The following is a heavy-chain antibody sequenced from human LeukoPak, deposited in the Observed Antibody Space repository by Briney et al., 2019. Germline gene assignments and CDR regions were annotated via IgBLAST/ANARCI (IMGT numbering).Heavy chain of an antibody. Sequence: SVKVSCKASGGSFTNYAISWVRQAPGQGLEWMGWIIPILGKPNYAQKFQGRVTITADKSTSTAYMELSSLRSEDTAVYYCARSSGYYYDPWVYWGQGTLVTVSS. CDR1: GGSFTNYA. CDR2: IIPILGKP. D-gene: IGHD3-22*01. J-gene: IGHJ4*02. CDR3: ARSSGYYYDPWVY. V-gene: IGHV1-69*10.